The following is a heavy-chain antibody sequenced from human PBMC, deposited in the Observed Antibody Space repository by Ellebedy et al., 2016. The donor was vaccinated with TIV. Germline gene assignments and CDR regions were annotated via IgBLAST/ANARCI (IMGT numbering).Heavy chain of an antibody. CDR3: ARGNAVNFYYYGLDV. V-gene: IGHV3-74*03. CDR2: IKPDGSDI. J-gene: IGHJ6*02. CDR1: GFSFGSYW. Sequence: GESLKISCAASGFSFGSYWMLWVRQPPGKGLEWVSRIKPDGSDITYADSVRGRFTISRDNSKNTLSLQMNSLRAEDTGVYYCARGNAVNFYYYGLDVWGQGTTVTVSS. D-gene: IGHD6-19*01.